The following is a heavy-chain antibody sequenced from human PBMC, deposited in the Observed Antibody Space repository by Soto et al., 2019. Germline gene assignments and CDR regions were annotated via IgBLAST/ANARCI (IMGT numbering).Heavy chain of an antibody. J-gene: IGHJ3*02. CDR1: GYSFTSYC. CDR3: ARSIIAVAAYDAFDI. CDR2: VDPSGSYT. D-gene: IGHD6-19*01. V-gene: IGHV5-10-1*01. Sequence: GGSLKISCKGSGYSFTSYCISWVRQVPGKGLEWMGRVDPSGSYTNSSPSFQGHVTISADKSISTAYLQWSSLKASDTAMYYCARSIIAVAAYDAFDIWGQGTMVTVSS.